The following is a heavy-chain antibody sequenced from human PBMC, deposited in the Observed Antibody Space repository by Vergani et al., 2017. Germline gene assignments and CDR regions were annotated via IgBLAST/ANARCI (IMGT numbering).Heavy chain of an antibody. CDR3: AREAEDSSGYSYYYGMDV. V-gene: IGHV3-11*05. D-gene: IGHD3-22*01. Sequence: QVQLVESGGGLVKPGGSLRLSCAASGFTFSDYYMSWIRQAPGKGLEWVSYISSSSSYTNYADSVKGRFTISRDNAKNSLYLQMNSLRAEDTAVYYCAREAEDSSGYSYYYGMDVWGQGTTVTVSS. J-gene: IGHJ6*02. CDR2: ISSSSSYT. CDR1: GFTFSDYY.